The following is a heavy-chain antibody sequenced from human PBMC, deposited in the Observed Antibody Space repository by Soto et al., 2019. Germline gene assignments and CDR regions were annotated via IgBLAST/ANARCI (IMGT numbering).Heavy chain of an antibody. CDR1: GGPFSSYA. CDR2: IIPIFGTA. Sequence: SVKVSCKASGGPFSSYAISWVRQAPGQGLEWMGGIIPIFGTANYAQKFQGRVTITADKSTSTAYMELSSLRSEDTAVYYCARGLVAGPFDYWGQGTLVTVSS. V-gene: IGHV1-69*06. J-gene: IGHJ4*02. D-gene: IGHD6-19*01. CDR3: ARGLVAGPFDY.